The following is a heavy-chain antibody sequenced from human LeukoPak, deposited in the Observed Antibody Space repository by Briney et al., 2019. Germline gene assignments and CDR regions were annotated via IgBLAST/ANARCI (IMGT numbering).Heavy chain of an antibody. V-gene: IGHV4-59*01. J-gene: IGHJ3*02. CDR2: IYYSGST. CDR3: ARDLTYYYDSSGYHTIPGDAFDI. D-gene: IGHD3-22*01. CDR1: GGSISSYY. Sequence: SETLSLTCTVSGGSISSYYWSWIRQPPGKGLEWIGYIYYSGSTNYNPSLKSRVTISVDTSKNQFSLKLSSVTAADTAVYYCARDLTYYYDSSGYHTIPGDAFDIWGQGTMVTVSS.